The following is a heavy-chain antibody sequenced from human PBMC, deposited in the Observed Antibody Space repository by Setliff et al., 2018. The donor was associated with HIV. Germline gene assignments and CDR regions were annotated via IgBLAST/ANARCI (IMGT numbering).Heavy chain of an antibody. CDR1: GYTFTNYG. J-gene: IGHJ4*02. CDR3: AWGTQRPIDS. V-gene: IGHV1-18*01. CDR2: ISGYNGNT. Sequence: ASVKVSCKASGYTFTNYGISWVRQAPGQGLEWMGWISGYNGNTNHVQRFKGRVTITADRSKDIAYMKLSSLRSEDTAMYYCAWGTQRPIDSWGQGTLVTV. D-gene: IGHD3-16*01.